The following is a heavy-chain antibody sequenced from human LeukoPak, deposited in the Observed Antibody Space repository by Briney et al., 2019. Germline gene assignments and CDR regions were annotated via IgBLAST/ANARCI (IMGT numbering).Heavy chain of an antibody. CDR1: GVSISSYF. D-gene: IGHD5-12*01. Sequence: SETLSLTCTVPGVSISSYFWSWIRQPAGKGLELIGRMYTSGNTIYNPSLKSRVSMSVDTSKNQLSLKVRSVTAADTAVYYCARDSGYDLSWGQGTLVTVSS. V-gene: IGHV4-4*07. CDR3: ARDSGYDLS. J-gene: IGHJ4*02. CDR2: MYTSGNT.